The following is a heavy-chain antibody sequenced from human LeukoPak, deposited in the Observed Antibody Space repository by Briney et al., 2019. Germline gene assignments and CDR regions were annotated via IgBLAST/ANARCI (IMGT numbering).Heavy chain of an antibody. CDR2: ISSSSSYI. CDR1: VLTFSSHW. D-gene: IGHD3-10*01. CDR3: ARVVRGATYYFDY. V-gene: IGHV3-21*01. Sequence: GGSLRLSCAASVLTFSSHWMHWVRQAPGKGLEWVSSISSSSSYIYYADSVKGRFTISRDNAKNSLYLQMNSLRAEDTAVYYCARVVRGATYYFDYWGQGTLVTVSS. J-gene: IGHJ4*02.